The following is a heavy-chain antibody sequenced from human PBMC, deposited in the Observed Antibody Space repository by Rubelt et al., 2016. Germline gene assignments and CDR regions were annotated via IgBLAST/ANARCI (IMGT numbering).Heavy chain of an antibody. V-gene: IGHV4-39*01. CDR1: GGSISSSSYY. J-gene: IGHJ5*02. CDR3: ARTVAGFFRRFDP. D-gene: IGHD6-19*01. CDR2: IYYSGSP. Sequence: QLQLQESGPGVVKPSETLSLTCTVSGGSISSSSYYWGWIRQPPGKGLEWIGSIYYSGSPQYNPSLKSRVTISVDTSENQLSLKLSSVTAADTAVYYCARTVAGFFRRFDPWGQGTLVTVSS.